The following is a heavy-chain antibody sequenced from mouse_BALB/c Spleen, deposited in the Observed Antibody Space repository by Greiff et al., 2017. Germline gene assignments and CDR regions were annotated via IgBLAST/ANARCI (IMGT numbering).Heavy chain of an antibody. CDR3: AGDYDAY. CDR1: GFNIKDTY. V-gene: IGHV14-3*02. D-gene: IGHD2-4*01. Sequence: EVKLVESGAELVKPGASVKLSCTASGFNIKDTYMHWVKQRPEQGLEWIGRIDPANGNAKYDPKFQGKATITADTSSNTAYLQLSSLTSEATAVYYCAGDYDAYWGQGTLVTVSA. CDR2: IDPANGNA. J-gene: IGHJ3*01.